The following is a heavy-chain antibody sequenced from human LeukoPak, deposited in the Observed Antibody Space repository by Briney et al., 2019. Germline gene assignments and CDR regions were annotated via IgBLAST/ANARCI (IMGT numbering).Heavy chain of an antibody. CDR1: GFTFSSYA. Sequence: GGSLRLSCAASGFTFSSYAMSWVRQAPGKGLEWVSAISGSGGSTYYADSVKGRFTISRDNSKNTVYLQMNILRAEDTAVYYCARGAPYNAFGSDAFHIWGQGTMVTVSS. D-gene: IGHD1-26*01. CDR2: ISGSGGST. V-gene: IGHV3-23*01. CDR3: ARGAPYNAFGSDAFHI. J-gene: IGHJ3*02.